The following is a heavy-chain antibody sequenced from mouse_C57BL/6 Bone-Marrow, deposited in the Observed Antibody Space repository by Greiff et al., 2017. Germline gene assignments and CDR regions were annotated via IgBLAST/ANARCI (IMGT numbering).Heavy chain of an antibody. Sequence: VKLVESGAELARPGASVKLSCKASGYTFTSYGISWVKQRTGQGLEWIGEIYPRSGNTYYNEKFKGKATLTADKSSSTAYMELRSLTSEDSAVYFCARCTAYWGQGTLVTVSA. CDR3: ARCTAY. CDR2: IYPRSGNT. J-gene: IGHJ3*01. V-gene: IGHV1-81*01. CDR1: GYTFTSYG.